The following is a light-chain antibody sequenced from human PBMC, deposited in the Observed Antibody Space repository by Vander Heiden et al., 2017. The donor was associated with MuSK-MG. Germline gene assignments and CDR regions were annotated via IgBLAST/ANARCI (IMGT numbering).Light chain of an antibody. CDR3: QAGDTRTYVV. V-gene: IGLV3-1*01. Sequence: GQTVSITCSGDKLGDKYTSWYRQKPGQSPALVIYKNTKRPAGVPERFSGSADGNTATLTISGTQALDEADYFCQAGDTRTYVVFGGGTKLTVL. CDR1: KLGDKY. CDR2: KNT. J-gene: IGLJ2*01.